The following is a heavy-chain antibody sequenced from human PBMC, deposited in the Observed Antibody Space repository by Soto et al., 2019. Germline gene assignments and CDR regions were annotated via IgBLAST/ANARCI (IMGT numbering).Heavy chain of an antibody. CDR3: ARDPHEFWTSYWFDP. D-gene: IGHD3-3*01. Sequence: ASVRVSCKTSGYTFNTYGINWVRQAPGQGLELMGWISAYDGKTTYAEKFQGRVTLTTDTSTSTAYMELRSLRSDDTAIYYCARDPHEFWTSYWFDPWGQGTPVTVSS. CDR2: ISAYDGKT. J-gene: IGHJ5*02. V-gene: IGHV1-18*01. CDR1: GYTFNTYG.